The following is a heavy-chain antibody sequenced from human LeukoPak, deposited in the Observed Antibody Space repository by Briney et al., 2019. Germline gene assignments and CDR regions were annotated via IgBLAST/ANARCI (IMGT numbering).Heavy chain of an antibody. V-gene: IGHV4-59*01. J-gene: IGHJ4*02. Sequence: SETLSLTCTVSSGSISSYYWSWIRQPPGKGLEWIGYIYYSGSTNYNPSLKSRVTISVDTSKNQFSLKLSSVTAADTAVYYCARLGYDFWSGYPHYFDYWGQGTLVTVSS. CDR2: IYYSGST. CDR3: ARLGYDFWSGYPHYFDY. D-gene: IGHD3-3*01. CDR1: SGSISSYY.